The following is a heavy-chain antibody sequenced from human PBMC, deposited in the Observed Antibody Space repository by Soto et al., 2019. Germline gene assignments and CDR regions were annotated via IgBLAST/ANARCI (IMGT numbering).Heavy chain of an antibody. V-gene: IGHV4-59*08. CDR2: LYNTGST. Sequence: PSETLSLTCTVSGASISRYYWSWIRQSPGKGLEWIGYLYNTGSTIYNPSLKSRVTISVDTSKNQFSLKLSSVTAADTAVYYCARAVLGIVVVTLNWFDPWGQGTLVTVSS. J-gene: IGHJ5*02. D-gene: IGHD3-22*01. CDR1: GASISRYY. CDR3: ARAVLGIVVVTLNWFDP.